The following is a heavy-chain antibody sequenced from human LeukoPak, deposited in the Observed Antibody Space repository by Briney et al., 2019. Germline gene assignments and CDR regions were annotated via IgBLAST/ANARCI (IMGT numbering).Heavy chain of an antibody. CDR2: IKQDGSEK. V-gene: IGHV3-7*01. Sequence: PGGSLRLSCAASGFTFSSHWMSWVRQAPGKGLEWVANIKQDGSEKYYVDSVKGRFTISRENAKNSLYLQMNSLRAEDTAMYYCARDYVAAGISWDYWGQGTLVTVSS. CDR3: ARDYVAAGISWDY. D-gene: IGHD6-13*01. CDR1: GFTFSSHW. J-gene: IGHJ4*02.